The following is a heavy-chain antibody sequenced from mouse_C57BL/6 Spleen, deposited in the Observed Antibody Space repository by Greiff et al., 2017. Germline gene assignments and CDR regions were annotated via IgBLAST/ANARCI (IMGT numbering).Heavy chain of an antibody. J-gene: IGHJ4*01. D-gene: IGHD1-1*01. Sequence: QVQLQQSGPELVKPGASVKISCKASGYAFSSSWMNWVKQRPGKGLEWIGRIYPGDGDTNYNGKFKGKATLTADKSSSTAYMQLSSLTSEDSAVYFCARLGVLRYAMDYWGQGTSVTVSS. CDR3: ARLGVLRYAMDY. V-gene: IGHV1-82*01. CDR1: GYAFSSSW. CDR2: IYPGDGDT.